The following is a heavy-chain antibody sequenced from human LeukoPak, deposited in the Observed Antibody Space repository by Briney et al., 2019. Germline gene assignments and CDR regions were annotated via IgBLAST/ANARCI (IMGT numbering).Heavy chain of an antibody. Sequence: PGGSLRLSCAASGFIFSNYGMHWVRQAPGKGLEWVAVIWYDGSNKYYADSVKGRFTISRDNSKNTVYLQMNSLRADDTAVYYCARGLRNTDTFDIWGQGTMVTVSS. CDR1: GFIFSNYG. V-gene: IGHV3-33*01. CDR3: ARGLRNTDTFDI. J-gene: IGHJ3*02. CDR2: IWYDGSNK.